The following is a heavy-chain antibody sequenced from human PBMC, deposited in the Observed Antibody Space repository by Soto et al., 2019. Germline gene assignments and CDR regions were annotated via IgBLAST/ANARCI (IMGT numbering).Heavy chain of an antibody. J-gene: IGHJ4*02. V-gene: IGHV3-74*01. Sequence: EVQLVHSGGGLVQPGESLRLSCAASGFTFSSYWMHWVRQAPGKGLVWVSRINSDGSSTSYAGSVKGRFTSSRDNAKNTLYLQMNSLRAEDTAVYYCVRTSMVVAAATREDYWGQGTLVTVSS. CDR1: GFTFSSYW. CDR2: INSDGSST. D-gene: IGHD2-15*01. CDR3: VRTSMVVAAATREDY.